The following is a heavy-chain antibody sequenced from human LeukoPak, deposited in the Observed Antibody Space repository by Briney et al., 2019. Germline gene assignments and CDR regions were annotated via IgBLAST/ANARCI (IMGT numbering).Heavy chain of an antibody. V-gene: IGHV3-23*01. CDR2: ISGSGDST. CDR3: AKEEGWGSYPYYYYGMDV. Sequence: PGGSLRLSCAASGFTFSSYAMSWVRQAPGKGLEWVSAISGSGDSTYYADSVKGRFTISRDNSKNTLYLQMNSLRAEVTAVYYCAKEEGWGSYPYYYYGMDVWGQGTTVTVSS. CDR1: GFTFSSYA. D-gene: IGHD3-16*01. J-gene: IGHJ6*02.